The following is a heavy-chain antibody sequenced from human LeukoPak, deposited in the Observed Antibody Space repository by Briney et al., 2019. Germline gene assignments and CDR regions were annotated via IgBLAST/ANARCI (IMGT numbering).Heavy chain of an antibody. J-gene: IGHJ4*02. CDR1: GYTFTGYY. CDR2: INPNSGGT. Sequence: ASVNVSCKASGYTFTGYYMHWVRQAPGQGLEWMGWINPNSGGTNYAQKFQGRVTKTRDTSISTAYMELSRLRSDDTAVYYCARDSGSWNDYWGQGTLVTVSS. V-gene: IGHV1-2*02. CDR3: ARDSGSWNDY. D-gene: IGHD1-26*01.